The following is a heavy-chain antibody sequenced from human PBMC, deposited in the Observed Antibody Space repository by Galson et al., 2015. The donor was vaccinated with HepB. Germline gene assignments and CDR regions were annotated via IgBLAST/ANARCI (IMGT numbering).Heavy chain of an antibody. J-gene: IGHJ4*02. CDR3: ATGQQLGL. CDR2: ITANSDTT. CDR1: GFAFSIYA. D-gene: IGHD6-13*01. V-gene: IGHV3-23*01. Sequence: SLRLSCAASGFAFSIYAMSWVRQAPEKGLEWVSKITANSDTTNYADSVKGRFTIFRDNSKNTVCLQMSSLRAEDTALYYCATGQQLGLWGQGTLVTVSS.